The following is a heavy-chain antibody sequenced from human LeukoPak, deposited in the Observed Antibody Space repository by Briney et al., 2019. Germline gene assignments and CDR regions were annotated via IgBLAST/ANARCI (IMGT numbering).Heavy chain of an antibody. D-gene: IGHD6-13*01. V-gene: IGHV3-20*04. CDR1: GFTFDDHG. J-gene: IGHJ5*02. Sequence: GGSLRLSCAASGFTFDDHGMSWVRQAPGKGLEWVSHINWNGASIGYADSVKGQFTISRDNAKTSLYLQMNSLRAEDTALYYCARHIAAAGTNWFDPWGQGTLVTVSS. CDR3: ARHIAAAGTNWFDP. CDR2: INWNGASI.